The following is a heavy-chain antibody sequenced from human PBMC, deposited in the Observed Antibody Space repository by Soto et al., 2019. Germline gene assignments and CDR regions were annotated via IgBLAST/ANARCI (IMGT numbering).Heavy chain of an antibody. CDR3: AMSYNLYGMDV. V-gene: IGHV4-31*11. Sequence: QVQLQESGPGLVKPAQTLSLTCAVSGGSISSGGYFWSWIRQHPGKGLEWIGYIYSSGSTSYNPSLKRRVTISVDTSKNQFSLKLSSVTAADTAVYYCAMSYNLYGMDVWGQGTTVTVSS. J-gene: IGHJ6*02. CDR1: GGSISSGGYF. CDR2: IYSSGST. D-gene: IGHD3-10*01.